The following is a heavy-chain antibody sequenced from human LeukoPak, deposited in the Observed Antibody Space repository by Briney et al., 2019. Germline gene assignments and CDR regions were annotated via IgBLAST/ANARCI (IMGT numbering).Heavy chain of an antibody. Sequence: GGSLRLSCAASGFTFDDYGMSWVRQAPGKGLEWVSGINWNGGSTGYADSVKGRFTISRDNAKNSLYLQMNSLRAEDTALYHCARDYYDSSGYYYVKDYWGQGTLVTVSS. V-gene: IGHV3-20*01. CDR1: GFTFDDYG. CDR3: ARDYYDSSGYYYVKDY. CDR2: INWNGGST. D-gene: IGHD3-22*01. J-gene: IGHJ4*02.